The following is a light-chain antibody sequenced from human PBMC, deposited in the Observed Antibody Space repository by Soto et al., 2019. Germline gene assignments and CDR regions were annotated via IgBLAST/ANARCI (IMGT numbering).Light chain of an antibody. J-gene: IGKJ2*01. Sequence: DIQMTQSPSSLSASVGDRVTITCRASQSISTYLNWYQQKPGKAPKVLIYAASSLQSGVPSRFSGTGSGTDFILTISSLQPEDFATYNCQQSYSTPLTLGQGTKLEI. CDR3: QQSYSTPLT. CDR2: AAS. CDR1: QSISTY. V-gene: IGKV1-39*01.